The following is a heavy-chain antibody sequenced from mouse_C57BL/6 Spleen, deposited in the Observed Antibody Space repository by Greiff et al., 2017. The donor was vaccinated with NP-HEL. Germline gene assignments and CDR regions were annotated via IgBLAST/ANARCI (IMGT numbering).Heavy chain of an antibody. CDR3: ARGRGSGPFDY. V-gene: IGHV1-76*01. J-gene: IGHJ2*01. Sequence: QVQLQQSGAELVRPGASVKLSCKASGYTFTDYYINWVKQRPGQGLEWIARIYPGSGNTYYNEKFKGKATLTAEKSSSTAYMQLSSLTSEDSAVYFCARGRGSGPFDYWGQGTTLTVSS. CDR1: GYTFTDYY. CDR2: IYPGSGNT. D-gene: IGHD3-2*02.